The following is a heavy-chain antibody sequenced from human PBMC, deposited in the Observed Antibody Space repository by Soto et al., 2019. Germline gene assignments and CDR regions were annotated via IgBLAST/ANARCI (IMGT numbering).Heavy chain of an antibody. D-gene: IGHD4-17*01. CDR1: GYTFTSYA. J-gene: IGHJ3*02. CDR2: INAGNGNT. Sequence: ASVKVSCKASGYTFTSYAMHWVRQAPGQRLEWMGWINAGNGNTKYSQKFQGRVTITRDTSASTAYMELSSLRSEDTAVYYCARGPTTVTNAFDIWGQGTMVTVSS. V-gene: IGHV1-3*01. CDR3: ARGPTTVTNAFDI.